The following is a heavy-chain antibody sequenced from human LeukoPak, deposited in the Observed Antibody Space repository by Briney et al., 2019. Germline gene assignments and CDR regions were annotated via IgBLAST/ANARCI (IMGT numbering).Heavy chain of an antibody. D-gene: IGHD6-19*01. J-gene: IGHJ4*02. Sequence: GGSLRLSCAASGFTFSSYAMSWVRQAPGKGLEWVSSINHSGGNTYYADSVKGRFTISRDSSKNTLYLQMNSLRAEDTALYYCAKVRIAVAGTRYGYFDCWGQGTLVTVSS. V-gene: IGHV3-23*01. CDR2: INHSGGNT. CDR1: GFTFSSYA. CDR3: AKVRIAVAGTRYGYFDC.